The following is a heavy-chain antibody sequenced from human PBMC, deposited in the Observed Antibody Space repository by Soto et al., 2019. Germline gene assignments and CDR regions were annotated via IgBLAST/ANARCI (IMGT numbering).Heavy chain of an antibody. D-gene: IGHD4-4*01. J-gene: IGHJ6*02. V-gene: IGHV3-30*18. CDR3: AKLGQGQYGMDV. Sequence: QVPLVESGGGVVQPGRSLRLSCAASGFTFSSYGMHWVRQAPGKGLEWVAVISYDGSNKYYADSVKGRFTISRDNSKNTLYLQMNSLRAEDTAVYYCAKLGQGQYGMDVWGQGTTVTVSS. CDR1: GFTFSSYG. CDR2: ISYDGSNK.